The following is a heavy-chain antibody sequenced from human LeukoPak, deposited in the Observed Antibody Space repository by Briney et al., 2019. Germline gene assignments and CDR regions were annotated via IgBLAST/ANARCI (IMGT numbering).Heavy chain of an antibody. Sequence: PSETLSLTCTVSGGSISSYYWSWIRQPAGKGLEWIGRIHTSGSTKYNPSLKSRVTMSVDTSKNQCSLKLSSVTAADTAVYYCARETSGSYYNYLEYWGQGTLVTVSS. CDR2: IHTSGST. V-gene: IGHV4-4*07. CDR1: GGSISSYY. J-gene: IGHJ4*02. CDR3: ARETSGSYYNYLEY. D-gene: IGHD3-10*01.